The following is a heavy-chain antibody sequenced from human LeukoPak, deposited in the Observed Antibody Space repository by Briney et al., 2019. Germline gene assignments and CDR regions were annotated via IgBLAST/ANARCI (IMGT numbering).Heavy chain of an antibody. J-gene: IGHJ4*02. CDR2: IYHSGST. CDR1: GGSISSGGYY. CDR3: ARVAYSGSYYFNY. Sequence: PSQTLSLTCTVSGGSISSGGYYWSWIRQTPGKGLEWIGYIYHSGSTYYNPSLKSRVTISVDRSKNQFSLKLSSVTAADTAVYYCARVAYSGSYYFNYWGQGTLVTVSS. V-gene: IGHV4-30-2*01. D-gene: IGHD1-26*01.